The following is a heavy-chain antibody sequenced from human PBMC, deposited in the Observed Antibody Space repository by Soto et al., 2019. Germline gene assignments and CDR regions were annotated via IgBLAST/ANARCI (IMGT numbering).Heavy chain of an antibody. CDR1: GGSISSGGYY. Sequence: QAQLQESGPGLVKPSQTLSLTCTVSGGSISSGGYYWSWIRQHPGKGLEWIGYNYYSGSTYYNPSLKSRVTISVDTSKNQFSLKLRSVTAAHTAVYYCAREATVTTNGMDVWGQGTTVTVSS. D-gene: IGHD4-17*01. V-gene: IGHV4-31*03. J-gene: IGHJ6*02. CDR3: AREATVTTNGMDV. CDR2: NYYSGST.